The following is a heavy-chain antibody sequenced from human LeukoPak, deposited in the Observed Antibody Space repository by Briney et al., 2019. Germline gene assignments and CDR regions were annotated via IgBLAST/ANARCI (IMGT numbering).Heavy chain of an antibody. J-gene: IGHJ4*02. CDR1: GGSFSGYY. V-gene: IGHV4-34*01. CDR2: INHSGST. Sequence: PSETLSLTCAVYGGSFSGYYWSWIRQPPGKGLEWIGEINHSGSTNYNPSLKSRVTISVDTSKNQFSLKLSSVTAADTAVNYCARKFTSMVRGVITFDWGQGTLVTVSS. D-gene: IGHD3-10*01. CDR3: ARKFTSMVRGVITFD.